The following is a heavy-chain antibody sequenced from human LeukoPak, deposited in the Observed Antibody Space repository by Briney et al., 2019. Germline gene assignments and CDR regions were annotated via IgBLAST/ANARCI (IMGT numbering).Heavy chain of an antibody. CDR2: IIPIFGTA. V-gene: IGHV1-69*13. Sequence: SVKVSRMASGGTFSSYAISWVRPAPGQGLEWMGGIIPIFGTANYAQKFQGRVPITADESTSTAYMELSSLRSEDTAVYYCARVLNWNDLAVWGQGTLVTVSS. CDR3: ARVLNWNDLAV. CDR1: GGTFSSYA. D-gene: IGHD1-1*01. J-gene: IGHJ4*02.